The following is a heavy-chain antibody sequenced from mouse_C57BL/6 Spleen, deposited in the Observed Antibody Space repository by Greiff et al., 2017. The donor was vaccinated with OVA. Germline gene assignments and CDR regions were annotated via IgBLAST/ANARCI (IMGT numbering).Heavy chain of an antibody. V-gene: IGHV1-63*01. CDR3: ARKGTGGKGYFDV. J-gene: IGHJ1*03. CDR1: GYTFTNYW. D-gene: IGHD1-1*02. CDR2: IYPGGGYT. Sequence: QVQLKQSGAELVRPGTSVKMSCKASGYTFTNYWIGWAKQRPGHGLEWIGDIYPGGGYTNYNEKFKGKATLTADKSSSTAYMQFSSLTSEDSAIYYCARKGTGGKGYFDVWGTGTTVTVSS.